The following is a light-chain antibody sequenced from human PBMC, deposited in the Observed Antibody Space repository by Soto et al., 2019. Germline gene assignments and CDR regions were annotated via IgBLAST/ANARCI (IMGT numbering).Light chain of an antibody. Sequence: IQMTQSPSSPSAPIGDRVTLTCRASQGIGVRLAWFQQKPGKAPQYLIQSASTLQSGVPSRFSGSGSGTEFILTINSLQPEDVAIYYCLQVNSFPRTFGQGTKVDIK. V-gene: IGKV1-12*01. CDR2: SAS. CDR1: QGIGVR. J-gene: IGKJ1*01. CDR3: LQVNSFPRT.